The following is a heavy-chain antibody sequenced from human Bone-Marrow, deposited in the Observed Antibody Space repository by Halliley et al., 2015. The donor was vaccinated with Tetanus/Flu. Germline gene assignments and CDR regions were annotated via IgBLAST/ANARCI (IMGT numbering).Heavy chain of an antibody. J-gene: IGHJ6*02. CDR1: GGSISSGGYS. CDR3: ARDDRGYYGMDV. CDR2: IHYSGST. V-gene: IGHV4-31*03. D-gene: IGHD3-10*01. Sequence: TLSLTCTVSGGSISSGGYSWTWIRQSPGKGLEWIGNIHYSGSTYYNPSLNSRVTISVDTSKNQFSLELTSMTAADTAVYYCARDDRGYYGMDVWGQGITVTVSS.